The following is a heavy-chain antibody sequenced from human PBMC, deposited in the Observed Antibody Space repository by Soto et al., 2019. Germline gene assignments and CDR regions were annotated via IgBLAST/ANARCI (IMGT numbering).Heavy chain of an antibody. J-gene: IGHJ4*02. CDR2: IYYSGST. V-gene: IGHV4-39*01. D-gene: IGHD2-2*01. Sequence: SETLSLTCTVSGGSISSSSYYWGWIRQPPGKGLEWIGSIYYSGSTYYNPSLKSRVTISVDTSKNQFSLKLSSVTAADTAVYYCARLRPHDFAAAAPFDYWGQGTLVTVSS. CDR1: GGSISSSSYY. CDR3: ARLRPHDFAAAAPFDY.